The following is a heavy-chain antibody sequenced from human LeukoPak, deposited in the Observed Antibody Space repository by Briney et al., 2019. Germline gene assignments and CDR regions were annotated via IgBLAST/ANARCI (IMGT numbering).Heavy chain of an antibody. D-gene: IGHD1-26*01. CDR3: AKVASGSYYNWPFDY. J-gene: IGHJ4*02. CDR2: ISSIDGST. CDR1: RFTFSSYG. V-gene: IGHV3-23*01. Sequence: GWSLRLSCASSRFTFSSYGMSWVRQAPGKGLEWVSGISSIDGSTYYADSVKGRFTVSRDNSKNTLYLQMNSLRAEDTAVYYCAKVASGSYYNWPFDYWGQGTLVTVSS.